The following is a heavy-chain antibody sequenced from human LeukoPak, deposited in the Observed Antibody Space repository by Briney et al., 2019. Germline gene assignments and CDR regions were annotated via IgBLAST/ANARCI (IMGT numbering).Heavy chain of an antibody. D-gene: IGHD5-18*01. CDR1: GGSFSGYY. Sequence: SETLSLTCAVYGGSFSGYYWSWIRQPPGKGLEWIGEINHSGSTYYNPSLKSRVTISVDTSKNQFSLKLSSVTAADTAVYYCARVQLAPTYYFDYWGQGTLVTVSS. J-gene: IGHJ4*02. V-gene: IGHV4-34*01. CDR3: ARVQLAPTYYFDY. CDR2: INHSGST.